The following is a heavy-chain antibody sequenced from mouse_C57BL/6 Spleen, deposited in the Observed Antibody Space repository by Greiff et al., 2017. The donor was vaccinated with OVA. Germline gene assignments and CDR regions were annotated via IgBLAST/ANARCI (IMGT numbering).Heavy chain of an antibody. CDR2: INPNYGTT. D-gene: IGHD2-4*01. V-gene: IGHV1-39*01. CDR3: ASGYDYDDGYFDY. CDR1: GYSFTDYN. J-gene: IGHJ2*01. Sequence: VHVKQSGPELVKPGASVKISCKASGYSFTDYNMNWVKQSNGKSLEWIGVINPNYGTTSYNQKFKGKATLTVDQSSSTAYMQLNSLTSEDSAVYYCASGYDYDDGYFDYWGQGTTLTVSS.